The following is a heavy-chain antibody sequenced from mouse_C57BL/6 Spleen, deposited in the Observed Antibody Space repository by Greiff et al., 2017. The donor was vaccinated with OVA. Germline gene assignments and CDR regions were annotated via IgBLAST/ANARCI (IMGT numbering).Heavy chain of an antibody. Sequence: VQLQQSGAELVKPGASVKLSCTASGFNIKDYYMNWVKQRPEQGLEWIGRIDPEDGETKYAAKFQGKATITAYKSSNTAYLHLSSLTSEDTAVYYYASDCYPFAYWGQGTLVTVSA. CDR3: ASDCYPFAY. CDR1: GFNIKDYY. CDR2: IDPEDGET. V-gene: IGHV14-2*01. J-gene: IGHJ3*01. D-gene: IGHD2-3*01.